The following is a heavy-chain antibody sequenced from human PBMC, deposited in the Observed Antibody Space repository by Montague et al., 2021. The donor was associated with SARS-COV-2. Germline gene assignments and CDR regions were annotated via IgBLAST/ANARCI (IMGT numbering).Heavy chain of an antibody. CDR1: GFTITNKY. CDR3: ASQYSLGAYWVFDP. V-gene: IGHV3-66*04. J-gene: IGHJ5*02. D-gene: IGHD3-16*01. Sequence: SLRLSCAASGFTITNKYMIWVRQAPGKGLNWVSLIYNNGATSYADSVKDRFTVSRHNSKDTLYLQLNSLRVEDTAVYFCASQYSLGAYWVFDPWGQGTLATVSS. CDR2: IYNNGAT.